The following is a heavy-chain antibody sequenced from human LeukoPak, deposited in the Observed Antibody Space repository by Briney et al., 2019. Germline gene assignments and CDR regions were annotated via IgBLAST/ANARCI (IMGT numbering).Heavy chain of an antibody. J-gene: IGHJ4*02. CDR2: IYSDGTT. CDR1: GLTVSSNY. CDR3: ARGHSNYVGY. Sequence: GGSLRLSCAVSGLTVSSNYMSWVRQAPGKGLEWVSIIYSDGTTYYRDSVKGRFTISRDNSKNTLYLQMNSLRAEDTAVYYCARGHSNYVGYWGQGTLVTVSS. V-gene: IGHV3-53*05. D-gene: IGHD4-11*01.